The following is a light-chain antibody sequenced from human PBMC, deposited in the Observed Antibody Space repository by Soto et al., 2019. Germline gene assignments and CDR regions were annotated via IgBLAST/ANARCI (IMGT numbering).Light chain of an antibody. Sequence: EIVLTQSPATLSFSPGERATLSCRASLNINNFLAWYQQRPGQVPRLLIYDASNRATGVPARFSGSGSGTDFTLTISNLEPEDFAVYYCQQRRNWPITFGGGTKVEIK. V-gene: IGKV3-11*01. J-gene: IGKJ4*01. CDR3: QQRRNWPIT. CDR1: LNINNF. CDR2: DAS.